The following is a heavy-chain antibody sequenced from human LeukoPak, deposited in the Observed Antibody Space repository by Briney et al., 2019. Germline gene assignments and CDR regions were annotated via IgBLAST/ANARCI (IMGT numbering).Heavy chain of an antibody. Sequence: GSLRLSCAASGFTFSSYWMSWVRQAPGKGLEWVANIKQDGSEKYYVDSVKGRFTISRDNAKNSLYLQMNSLRAEDTAVYYCAKAPRDYYGSGSYYFDYWGQGTLVTVSS. CDR3: AKAPRDYYGSGSYYFDY. CDR2: IKQDGSEK. CDR1: GFTFSSYW. V-gene: IGHV3-7*03. D-gene: IGHD3-10*01. J-gene: IGHJ4*02.